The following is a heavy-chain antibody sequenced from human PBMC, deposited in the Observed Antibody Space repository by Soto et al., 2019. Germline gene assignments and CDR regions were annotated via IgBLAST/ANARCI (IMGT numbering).Heavy chain of an antibody. D-gene: IGHD2-2*01. CDR1: SGSISSSNW. J-gene: IGHJ6*03. CDR3: ARASVVPAAGSFYYYYMDV. CDR2: IYHSGST. Sequence: QVQLQESGPGLVKPSGTLSLTCAVSSGSISSSNWWSWVRQPPGKGLEWIGEIYHSGSTNYNPSLKSRVTISVDKSKNQFSLKLSSVTAADTAVYYCARASVVPAAGSFYYYYMDVWGKGTTVTVSS. V-gene: IGHV4-4*02.